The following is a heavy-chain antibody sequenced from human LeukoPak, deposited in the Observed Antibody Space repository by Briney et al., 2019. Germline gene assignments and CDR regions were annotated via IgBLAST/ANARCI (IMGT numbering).Heavy chain of an antibody. D-gene: IGHD4-23*01. CDR3: AKATMVVTQGFDY. CDR1: GFTFSSYA. J-gene: IGHJ4*02. V-gene: IGHV3-23*01. Sequence: PGGSLRLSCAASGFTFSSYAMSWVRQAPGKGLEWISAISGSGGSTYYADSVKGRFTISRDNSKNTLYLQMNSLRAEDTAVYYCAKATMVVTQGFDYWGQGTLVTVSS. CDR2: ISGSGGST.